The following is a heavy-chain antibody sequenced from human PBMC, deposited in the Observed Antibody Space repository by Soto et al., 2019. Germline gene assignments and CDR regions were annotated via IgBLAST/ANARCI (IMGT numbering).Heavy chain of an antibody. Sequence: ASAKVAFKASGYTFTSYYMHWVRQAPGQGLEWMGIINPSGGSTSYAQKFQGRVTMTSDTSTSTVYMELSSLSSEDTAVYYCARDINEALSRAYWGQGTMVTVSS. D-gene: IGHD1-1*01. CDR2: INPSGGST. CDR1: GYTFTSYY. CDR3: ARDINEALSRAY. J-gene: IGHJ4*02. V-gene: IGHV1-46*01.